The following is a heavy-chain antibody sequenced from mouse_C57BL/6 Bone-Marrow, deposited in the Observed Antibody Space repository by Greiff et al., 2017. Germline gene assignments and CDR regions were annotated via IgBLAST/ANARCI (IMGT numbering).Heavy chain of an antibody. J-gene: IGHJ2*01. V-gene: IGHV1-64*01. Sequence: QVQLKQPGAELVKPGASVKLSCKASGYTFTSYWMHWVKQRPGQGLEWIGMIHPNSGSTNYNEKFKSKATLTVDKSSSTAYMQLSSLTSEDSAVYYGARFSFYYGSYFDYWGQGTTLTVSS. CDR3: ARFSFYYGSYFDY. D-gene: IGHD1-1*01. CDR2: IHPNSGST. CDR1: GYTFTSYW.